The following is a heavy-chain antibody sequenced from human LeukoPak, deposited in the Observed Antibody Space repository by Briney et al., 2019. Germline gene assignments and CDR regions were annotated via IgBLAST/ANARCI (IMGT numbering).Heavy chain of an antibody. J-gene: IGHJ3*02. CDR2: INPNSGGS. CDR3: ARRWPKGTHDAFDI. V-gene: IGHV1-2*02. D-gene: IGHD2-15*01. CDR1: GYTFTGYY. Sequence: GASVKVSCKASGYTFTGYYMHWVRQAPGQGLEWMGWINPNSGGSNYAQKFQGRVTMTRDTSISTAYMELSRLRSDDTAVYYCARRWPKGTHDAFDIWGQGTMVTVSS.